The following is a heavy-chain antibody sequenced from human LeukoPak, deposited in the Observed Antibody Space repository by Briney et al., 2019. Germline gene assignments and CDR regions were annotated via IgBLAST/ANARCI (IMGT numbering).Heavy chain of an antibody. V-gene: IGHV1-24*01. D-gene: IGHD5/OR15-5a*01. CDR2: FDPGGAET. J-gene: IGHJ4*02. Sequence: GASVKVSCKVYGYTLTELSMHWVRQAPGKGLEWMGGFDPGGAETIYAQKFQGRVTMTEDTSTDTAYMELSGLRSEDTAVYYCAAGGVYDLLRYWGQGALVTVSS. CDR3: AAGGVYDLLRY. CDR1: GYTLTELS.